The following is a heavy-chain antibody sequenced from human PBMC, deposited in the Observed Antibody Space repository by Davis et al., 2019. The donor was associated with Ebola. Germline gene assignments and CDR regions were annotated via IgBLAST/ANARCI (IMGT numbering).Heavy chain of an antibody. Sequence: GGSLRLSCAASGFIFRSYAMHWVRQAPGKGLEWVSSISAYGDHIYYADSVRGRFTISRDNAKNSLYLQMNSLRDEDTAVYYCARGIAAVNWFDPWGQGTLVTVSS. D-gene: IGHD6-13*01. CDR1: GFIFRSYA. CDR3: ARGIAAVNWFDP. J-gene: IGHJ5*02. CDR2: ISAYGDHI. V-gene: IGHV3-21*01.